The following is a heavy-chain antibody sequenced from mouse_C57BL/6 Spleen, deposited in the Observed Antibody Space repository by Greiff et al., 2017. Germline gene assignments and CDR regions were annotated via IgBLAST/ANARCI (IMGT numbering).Heavy chain of an antibody. Sequence: QVQLQQSGAELVKPGASVKLSCKASGYTFTSYWMQWVKQRPGQGLEWIGEIDPSDSYTNYNQKFKGKATLTVDTSSSTAYMQLSSLTSEDSAVYYCASCTTVVAPDYWGQGTTLTVSS. CDR1: GYTFTSYW. CDR2: IDPSDSYT. CDR3: ASCTTVVAPDY. V-gene: IGHV1-50*01. J-gene: IGHJ2*01. D-gene: IGHD1-1*01.